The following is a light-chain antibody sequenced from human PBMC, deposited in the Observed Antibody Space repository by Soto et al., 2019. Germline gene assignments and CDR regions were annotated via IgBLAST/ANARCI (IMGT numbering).Light chain of an antibody. CDR3: QSADSSGSYWV. CDR1: ALPRQY. V-gene: IGLV3-25*03. Sequence: SYELTQPPSVSVSPGQTARITCSGDALPRQYAYWYQQKPGQAPVLVIYKDSERPSGIPERFSGSHSGTTVTLTISGVQAEDEADYCCQSADSSGSYWVFGGGTKVTVL. CDR2: KDS. J-gene: IGLJ3*02.